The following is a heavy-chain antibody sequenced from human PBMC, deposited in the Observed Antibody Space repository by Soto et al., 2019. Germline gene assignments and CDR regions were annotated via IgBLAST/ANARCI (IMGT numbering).Heavy chain of an antibody. D-gene: IGHD3-16*02. J-gene: IGHJ4*02. CDR1: GFSVSANY. Sequence: EVRLVESGGGLIQPGKSLRLSCVASGFSVSANYMTWVRQAPGKGLEWVSVIHGGGNTYYADSVEGRFTISRDDSKNIVHLQMESLRADDTAVCYCAKVRYEYLWGSYRSTGNFDSWGQGALVTVSS. CDR3: AKVRYEYLWGSYRSTGNFDS. V-gene: IGHV3-53*01. CDR2: IHGGGNT.